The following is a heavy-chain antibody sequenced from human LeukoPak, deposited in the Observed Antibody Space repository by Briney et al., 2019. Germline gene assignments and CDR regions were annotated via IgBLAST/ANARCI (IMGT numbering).Heavy chain of an antibody. CDR2: INPNSGGT. D-gene: IGHD4-17*01. Sequence: ASVKVSCKASGYTFTGYYMHWVRQAPGQGLEWMGWINPNSGGTNYAQKFQGRVTMTRDTSISTAYMELSRLRSDDTAVYYCASPKQKDYGLNFDYWGQGTLVTVSS. V-gene: IGHV1-2*02. CDR1: GYTFTGYY. CDR3: ASPKQKDYGLNFDY. J-gene: IGHJ4*02.